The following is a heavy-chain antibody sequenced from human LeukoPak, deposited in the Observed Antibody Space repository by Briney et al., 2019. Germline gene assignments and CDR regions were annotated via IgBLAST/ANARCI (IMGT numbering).Heavy chain of an antibody. CDR3: AKRLRLTMIVGRPSALDY. J-gene: IGHJ4*02. CDR2: ISYDGSNK. CDR1: GFTFSSYG. V-gene: IGHV3-30*18. D-gene: IGHD3-22*01. Sequence: GGSLRLSCAASGFTFSSYGMHWVRQAPGKGLEWVAVISYDGSNKYYADSVKGRFTISRDNSKNTLYLQMNSLRAEDTAVYYCAKRLRLTMIVGRPSALDYWGQGTLATVSS.